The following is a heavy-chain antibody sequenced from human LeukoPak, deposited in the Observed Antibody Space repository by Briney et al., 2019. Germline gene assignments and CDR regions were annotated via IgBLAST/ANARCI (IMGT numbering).Heavy chain of an antibody. V-gene: IGHV3-21*01. CDR3: ARSDTAMDDDWFDP. CDR2: ISSSSSYI. D-gene: IGHD5-18*01. Sequence: PGRSLRLPCAASGFTFSSYSMNWVRQAPGKGLEWVSSISSSSSYIYYADSVKGRFTISRDNAKNSLYLQMNSLRAEDTAVYYCARSDTAMDDDWFDPWGQGTLVTVSS. CDR1: GFTFSSYS. J-gene: IGHJ5*02.